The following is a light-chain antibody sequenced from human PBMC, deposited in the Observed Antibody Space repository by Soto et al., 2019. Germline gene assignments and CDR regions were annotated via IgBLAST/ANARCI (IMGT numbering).Light chain of an antibody. V-gene: IGKV3-11*01. Sequence: IVLTQSPVTLALSPGESAVLSCGASQSVSTSLAWYQHKPGQAPRLFIYDASKRAPGIPARFTGSGSGTDFTLTISSLEPEDIAVYYCQARDVWPSFGQGTKV. CDR2: DAS. CDR1: QSVSTS. J-gene: IGKJ1*01. CDR3: QARDVWPS.